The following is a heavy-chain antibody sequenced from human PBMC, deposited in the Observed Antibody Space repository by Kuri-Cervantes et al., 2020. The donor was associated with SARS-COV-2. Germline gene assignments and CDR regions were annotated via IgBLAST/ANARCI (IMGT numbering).Heavy chain of an antibody. CDR3: ARDRGSSGWSWVYYYYGMDV. J-gene: IGHJ6*02. CDR2: ISAYNGNT. D-gene: IGHD6-19*01. CDR1: GYTFTSYG. V-gene: IGHV1-18*01. Sequence: ASVKVSCKASGYTFTSYGISWVRQAPGQGLEWMGWISAYNGNTNYAQKLQGRVTMTTDTSTSTAYMELRSLRSDDTAVYYCARDRGSSGWSWVYYYYGMDVWGQGTTVTFPS.